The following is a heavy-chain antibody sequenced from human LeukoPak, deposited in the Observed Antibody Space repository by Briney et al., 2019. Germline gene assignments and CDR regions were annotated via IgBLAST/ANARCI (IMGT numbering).Heavy chain of an antibody. CDR3: ARDYYDILTGDYGMDV. CDR2: ISAYNGNT. V-gene: IGHV1-18*01. CDR1: GYSFTTYG. J-gene: IGHJ6*02. D-gene: IGHD3-9*01. Sequence: ASVKVSCKASGYSFTTYGMNWVPQAPGQGLEWMGWISAYNGNTNYAQKLQGRVTMTTDTSTSTAYMELRSLRSDDTAVYYCARDYYDILTGDYGMDVRGQGTTVTVSS.